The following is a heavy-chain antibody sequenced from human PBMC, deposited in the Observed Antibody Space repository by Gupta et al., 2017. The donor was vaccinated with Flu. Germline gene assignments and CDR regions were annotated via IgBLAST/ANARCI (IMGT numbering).Heavy chain of an antibody. J-gene: IGHJ4*02. CDR3: ARVRYGGSSFDF. CDR1: GFTFSSHS. D-gene: IGHD1-26*01. CDR2: ISSGSSTI. Sequence: VQLVESGGGLVQPGGSLRLSCAAAGFTFSSHSMDWIRRAPGKGLEWVSHISSGSSTIYYADSVKGRFTISRDNAKNSLYLQMNSLRDADTAVYYCARVRYGGSSFDFWGQGTLVTVSS. V-gene: IGHV3-48*02.